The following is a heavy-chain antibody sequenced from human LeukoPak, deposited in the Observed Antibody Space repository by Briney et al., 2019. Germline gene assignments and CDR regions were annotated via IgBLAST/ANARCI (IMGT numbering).Heavy chain of an antibody. CDR2: IRRKGQSYTT. CDR3: SRDGGEGGSSAFDI. V-gene: IGHV3-72*01. Sequence: GGSLRLSCAASGFTFSDYIMDWVRQAPGKGGEGIGRIRRKGQSYTTEYAASVKGRFTISRDDSESSLYLHMNSLKTEDTAVYYCSRDGGEGGSSAFDIWGQGTMVTVSS. D-gene: IGHD2-15*01. J-gene: IGHJ3*02. CDR1: GFTFSDYI.